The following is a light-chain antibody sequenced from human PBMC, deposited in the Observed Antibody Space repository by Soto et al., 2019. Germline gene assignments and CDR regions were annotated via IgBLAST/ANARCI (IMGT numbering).Light chain of an antibody. J-gene: IGLJ1*01. CDR3: QSYDSSLSGYV. V-gene: IGLV1-40*01. CDR2: GNS. Sequence: QSVLTQPPSVSGAPGQRVTISCTGSSSNIGAGYDVHWYQQLPGTAPKLLLYGNSNRPSGVTDRFSGSKSGTSASLAITGLQAEDEGDYCCQSYDSSLSGYVFGTGTKLTVL. CDR1: SSNIGAGYD.